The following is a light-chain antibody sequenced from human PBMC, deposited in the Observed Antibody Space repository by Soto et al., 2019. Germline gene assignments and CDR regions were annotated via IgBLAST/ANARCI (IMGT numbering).Light chain of an antibody. Sequence: QPVLTQPPSVSGAPGQRVIISCTGGSSNIGANNDVHWYQQTPGRAPKLLIYGDNNRPSGVPDRFSGSKSGTSASLAITGLQAEDEADYYCHSYDNSLSGSVFGGGTKVTVL. CDR2: GDN. V-gene: IGLV1-40*01. CDR3: HSYDNSLSGSV. J-gene: IGLJ3*02. CDR1: SSNIGANND.